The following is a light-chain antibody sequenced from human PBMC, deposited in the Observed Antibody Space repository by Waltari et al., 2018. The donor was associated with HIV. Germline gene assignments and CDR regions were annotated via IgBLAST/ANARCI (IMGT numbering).Light chain of an antibody. J-gene: IGLJ1*01. Sequence: QSALTQPRSVSGSPGQSVSISCTRTSSAVGRYKYVPWYQQYPRTAPKLQIHDVSERPAGVPDRFSGSKSGNTATLTISGLQSDDEADYSCCSYAGTYRIFGTGTKVTVL. V-gene: IGLV2-11*01. CDR1: SSAVGRYKY. CDR2: DVS. CDR3: CSYAGTYRI.